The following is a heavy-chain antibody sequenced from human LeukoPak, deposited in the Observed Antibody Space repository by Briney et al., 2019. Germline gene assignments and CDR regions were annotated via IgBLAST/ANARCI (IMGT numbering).Heavy chain of an antibody. CDR3: AKGFRGRRLGSFDY. Sequence: PGRSLRLSCAASGFTFSSYGMHWVRQAPGKGLEWVSLISGDGGSTYYADSVKGRFTISRDNSKNSLYLQMNSLRTEDTALYYCAKGFRGRRLGSFDYWGQGTLVTVSS. J-gene: IGHJ4*02. CDR1: GFTFSSYG. V-gene: IGHV3-43*02. D-gene: IGHD3-10*01. CDR2: ISGDGGST.